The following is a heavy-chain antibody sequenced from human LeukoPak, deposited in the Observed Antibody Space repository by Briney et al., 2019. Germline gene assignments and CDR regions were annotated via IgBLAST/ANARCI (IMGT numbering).Heavy chain of an antibody. CDR2: MSSSSSK. CDR1: GFPFSYYY. J-gene: IGHJ4*02. V-gene: IGHV3-11*04. D-gene: IGHD2-21*01. CDR3: ARKAYCGGDCYSFDY. Sequence: PGGSLRLSCAASGFPFSYYYMSSIRQAPGKGVEWVSYMSSSSSKYYAGSVKGRFTISRDNAKNSLYLQMNSLRAEDTAVYYCARKAYCGGDCYSFDYWGQGTLVTVSS.